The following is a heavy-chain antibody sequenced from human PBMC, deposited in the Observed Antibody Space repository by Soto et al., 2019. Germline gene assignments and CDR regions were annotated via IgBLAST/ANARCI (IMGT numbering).Heavy chain of an antibody. J-gene: IGHJ4*02. Sequence: SETLSLTCTVSGGSISSYYWSWIRQPAGKGLEWIRRIYTSGSTNYNPSLKSRVTMSVDTSKNQFSLKLSSVTAADTAVYYCARGEDDYGDYYFDYWGQGTLVTVS. CDR3: ARGEDDYGDYYFDY. CDR1: GGSISSYY. CDR2: IYTSGST. V-gene: IGHV4-4*07. D-gene: IGHD4-17*01.